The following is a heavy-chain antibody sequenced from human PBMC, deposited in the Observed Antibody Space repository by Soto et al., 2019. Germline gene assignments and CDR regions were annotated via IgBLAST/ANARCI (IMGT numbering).Heavy chain of an antibody. J-gene: IGHJ6*02. D-gene: IGHD5-12*01. CDR3: ARADSGYAHGYYYYGMDV. CDR2: ICSSSSTI. Sequence: GGSLRLSCAASGFTFSSYSMNWVRQAPGKGLEWVSYICSSSSTIYYADSVKGRFTISRDNAKNSFYLQMNSLRAEDTAVYYCARADSGYAHGYYYYGMDVWGQGTTVTVSS. CDR1: GFTFSSYS. V-gene: IGHV3-48*01.